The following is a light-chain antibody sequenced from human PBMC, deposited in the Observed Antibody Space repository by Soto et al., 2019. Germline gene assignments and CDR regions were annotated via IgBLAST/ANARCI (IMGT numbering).Light chain of an antibody. CDR2: KAS. Sequence: DIQMTQSPSTLSASVGDRVTITCRASQSISSWLAWYQQKPGKAPKLLIYKASNLESGVPSRFSGSGSRTEFTLTISGLQPDDFATYYCQQFETYSRTFGQGTKVEIK. J-gene: IGKJ1*01. CDR3: QQFETYSRT. CDR1: QSISSW. V-gene: IGKV1-5*03.